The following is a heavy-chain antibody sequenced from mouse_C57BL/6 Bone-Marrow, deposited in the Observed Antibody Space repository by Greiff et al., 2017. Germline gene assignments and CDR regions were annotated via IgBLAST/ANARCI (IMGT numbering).Heavy chain of an antibody. Sequence: QVQLQQSGAELVRPGTSVKVSCKASGYAFTNYLIEWVKQRPGQGLEWIGVINPGSGGTNYNEKFKGKATLTADKSSSTAYMQLSSLTSEDSAVYFCASSKYWDSWFAYWGQGTLVTVSA. CDR3: ASSKYWDSWFAY. CDR2: INPGSGGT. D-gene: IGHD4-1*01. CDR1: GYAFTNYL. J-gene: IGHJ3*01. V-gene: IGHV1-54*01.